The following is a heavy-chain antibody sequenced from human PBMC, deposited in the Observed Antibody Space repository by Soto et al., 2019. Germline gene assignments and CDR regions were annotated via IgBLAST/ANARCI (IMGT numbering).Heavy chain of an antibody. D-gene: IGHD6-19*01. CDR3: AKGVPGIAVAGTGYFQH. CDR1: GFTFSSYA. J-gene: IGHJ1*01. V-gene: IGHV3-23*01. CDR2: ISGSGDST. Sequence: EVQLLESGGGLVQPGGSLRLSCAASGFTFSSYAMSWVRQAPGKGLEWVSGISGSGDSTYYADSVKGRFTISRDNSKNKLDLQMNSLRAEDAAVYYCAKGVPGIAVAGTGYFQHWGQGTLVTVSS.